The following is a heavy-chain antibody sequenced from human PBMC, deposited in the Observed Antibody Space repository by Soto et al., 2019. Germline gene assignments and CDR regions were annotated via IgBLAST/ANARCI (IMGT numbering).Heavy chain of an antibody. D-gene: IGHD6-6*01. J-gene: IGHJ6*02. CDR1: GGSISSGGYY. CDR3: ARAFSTSRRYYYYGIDV. V-gene: IGHV4-31*03. Sequence: SETLSLTCTVSGGSISSGGYYWSWIRQHPGKGLEYIGYIYHSGSTYYNPSLKSRVTISVDTSKNQFSLKLTSVTAADTAVDYGARAFSTSRRYYYYGIDVWVQGTTVTVS. CDR2: IYHSGST.